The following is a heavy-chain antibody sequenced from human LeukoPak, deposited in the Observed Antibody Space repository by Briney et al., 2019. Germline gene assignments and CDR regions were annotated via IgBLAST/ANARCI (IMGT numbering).Heavy chain of an antibody. Sequence: KPSETLSLTCTVSGGSISTYYWSWIRQPAGKGLEWIGRVYTSGSTNYNPSLKSRVTISVDKSKNQFSLKLSSVTVADTAVYYCATTRVGFSYFDYWGQGTLVTVSS. CDR1: GGSISTYY. CDR2: VYTSGST. CDR3: ATTRVGFSYFDY. D-gene: IGHD1-26*01. J-gene: IGHJ4*02. V-gene: IGHV4-4*07.